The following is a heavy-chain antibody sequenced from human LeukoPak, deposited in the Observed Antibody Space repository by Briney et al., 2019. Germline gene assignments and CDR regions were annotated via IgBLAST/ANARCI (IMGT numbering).Heavy chain of an antibody. D-gene: IGHD6-6*01. CDR2: ISSSGSTI. CDR1: GFTFSSYS. V-gene: IGHV3-48*01. CDR3: AREYSSYTRAFDI. J-gene: IGHJ3*02. Sequence: GGSLRLSCAASGFTFSSYSMNWVRQAPGKGLEWVSRISSSGSTIFYADSVKGRFTISRDNAKNSLYLQMNSLRAEDTAVYYCAREYSSYTRAFDIWGQGTMVTVSS.